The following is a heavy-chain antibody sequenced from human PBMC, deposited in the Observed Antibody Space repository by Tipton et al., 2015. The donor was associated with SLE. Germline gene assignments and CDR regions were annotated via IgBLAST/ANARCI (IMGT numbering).Heavy chain of an antibody. Sequence: RSLRLSYAASGFTFSSYAMHWVRQAPGKGLEWVAVISYDGSNKYYADSVKGQFTISRDNSKNTLYLQMNSLRAEDTAVYYCAREIAADQHWGQGTLVTVSS. CDR2: ISYDGSNK. CDR1: GFTFSSYA. J-gene: IGHJ1*01. V-gene: IGHV3-30-3*01. D-gene: IGHD6-13*01. CDR3: AREIAADQH.